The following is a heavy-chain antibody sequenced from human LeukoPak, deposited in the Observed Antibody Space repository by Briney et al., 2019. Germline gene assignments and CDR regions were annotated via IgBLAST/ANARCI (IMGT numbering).Heavy chain of an antibody. J-gene: IGHJ4*02. V-gene: IGHV4-59*08. D-gene: IGHD3-22*01. CDR2: IYYSGST. Sequence: TSETLSLTCIVSGGSISGFYWSWIRQPPGKGLEWIGYIYYSGSTNYNPSLKSRVTISVDTSKSQFSLKLTTMTAADTAVYYCARRRYTSGYLDYWGQGTLVTVSS. CDR3: ARRRYTSGYLDY. CDR1: GGSISGFY.